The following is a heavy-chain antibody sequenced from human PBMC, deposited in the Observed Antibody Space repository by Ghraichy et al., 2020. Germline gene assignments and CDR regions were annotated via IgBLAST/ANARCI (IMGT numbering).Heavy chain of an antibody. D-gene: IGHD3-10*01. CDR2: INHSGST. J-gene: IGHJ6*03. Sequence: SETLSLTCAVYGGSFSGYYWSWIRQPPGKGLEWIGEINHSGSTNYNPSLKSRVTISVDTSKNQFSLKLSSVTAADTAVYYCARGTRGFGTYGYYYYYMDVWGKGTTVTVSS. CDR1: GGSFSGYY. V-gene: IGHV4-34*01. CDR3: ARGTRGFGTYGYYYYYMDV.